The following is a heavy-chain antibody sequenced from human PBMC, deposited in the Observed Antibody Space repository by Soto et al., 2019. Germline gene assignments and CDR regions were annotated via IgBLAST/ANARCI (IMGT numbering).Heavy chain of an antibody. D-gene: IGHD3-16*01. CDR2: IIPIFSSR. Sequence: QVQLVQSGAEVKKPGSSVNVSCKTSRDTFNKYAFNWVRQAPGQGLEWMGWIIPIFSSRNYAEKFQGRVTITADDSTSTAYMELRSLRFADTAVYYCARGETYLGVWGQGTTVTVSS. V-gene: IGHV1-69*01. CDR1: RDTFNKYA. CDR3: ARGETYLGV. J-gene: IGHJ6*02.